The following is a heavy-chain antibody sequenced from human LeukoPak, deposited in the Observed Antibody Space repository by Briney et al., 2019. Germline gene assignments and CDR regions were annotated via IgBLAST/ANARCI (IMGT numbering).Heavy chain of an antibody. CDR2: IYYSGST. J-gene: IGHJ4*02. Sequence: SETLSLTCTVSGGSISSYYWSWIRQPPGKGLEWIGYIYYSGSTSYNPSLRSRVTISVDTSKNQFSLKLTSGTAADTAVYFCSRHDRNSGRYYDFDYWGQGTLVTVSS. CDR1: GGSISSYY. V-gene: IGHV4-59*08. CDR3: SRHDRNSGRYYDFDY. D-gene: IGHD1-26*01.